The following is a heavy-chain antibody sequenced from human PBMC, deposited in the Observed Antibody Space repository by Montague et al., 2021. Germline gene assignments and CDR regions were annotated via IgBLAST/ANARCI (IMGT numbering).Heavy chain of an antibody. J-gene: IGHJ4*02. Sequence: SETLSLTCNVSGEPMRDYYGSWIRQSPGKGLEWIGYIFGTGDTTYNPSLSRRVTISIDTSKNQCFLELTSVTAADTAVYYCVRRDNMGGAFLDHWGQGRLVTVSS. D-gene: IGHD2-21*01. V-gene: IGHV4-4*08. CDR1: GEPMRDYY. CDR3: VRRDNMGGAFLDH. CDR2: IFGTGDT.